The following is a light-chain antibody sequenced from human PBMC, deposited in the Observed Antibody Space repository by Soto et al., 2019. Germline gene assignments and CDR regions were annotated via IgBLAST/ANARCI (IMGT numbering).Light chain of an antibody. CDR3: QKRSAWPIT. V-gene: IGKV3-11*01. CDR1: QGISVY. Sequence: EIVLTQSPATLSLSPGEGATLSCRASQGISVYLAWFQQKPGQAPRLLIYDTSNRATGIPARFTGSRTGTDFTLTISSLEPEDFAVYYCQKRSAWPITFGQGTRLETK. J-gene: IGKJ5*01. CDR2: DTS.